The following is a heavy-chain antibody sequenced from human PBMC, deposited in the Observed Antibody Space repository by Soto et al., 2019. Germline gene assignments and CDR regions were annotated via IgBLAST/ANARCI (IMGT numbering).Heavy chain of an antibody. V-gene: IGHV4-59*01. CDR3: ARALTCSGGSCYPVKWYFDL. CDR2: IYYSGST. Sequence: PSETLSLTCTVSGGSISSYYWSWIRQPPGKGLEWIGYIYYSGSTNYNPSLKSRVTISVDTSKNQFSLKLSSVTAADTAVYYCARALTCSGGSCYPVKWYFDLWGRGTLVTVSS. CDR1: GGSISSYY. J-gene: IGHJ2*01. D-gene: IGHD2-15*01.